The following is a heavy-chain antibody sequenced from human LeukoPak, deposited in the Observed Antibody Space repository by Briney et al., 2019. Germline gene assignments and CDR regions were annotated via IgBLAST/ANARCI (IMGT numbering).Heavy chain of an antibody. J-gene: IGHJ3*02. CDR3: ARDLRVGATRYAFDI. CDR2: ISSSSSYI. D-gene: IGHD1-26*01. Sequence: GGSLRLSCAASGFTFSSYSMNWVRQAPGKGLEWVSSISSSSSYIYYADSVKGRFTISRDNAKNSLYLQMNSPRDEDTAVYYCARDLRVGATRYAFDIWGQGTMVTVSS. CDR1: GFTFSSYS. V-gene: IGHV3-21*01.